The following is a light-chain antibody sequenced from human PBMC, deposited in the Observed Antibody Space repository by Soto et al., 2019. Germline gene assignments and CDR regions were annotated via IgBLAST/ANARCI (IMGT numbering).Light chain of an antibody. V-gene: IGKV3-20*01. CDR2: GAS. CDR3: QQYGSSPRT. J-gene: IGKJ5*01. CDR1: QSVSSSF. Sequence: EIVMTQSPATLSLSPGERATLSFRASQSVSSSFLAWYQQKVGQAPRLLIYGASSRATGIPDRFSGSGSGTDFTLTISRLEPEDFAVYYCQQYGSSPRTFGQGTDWR.